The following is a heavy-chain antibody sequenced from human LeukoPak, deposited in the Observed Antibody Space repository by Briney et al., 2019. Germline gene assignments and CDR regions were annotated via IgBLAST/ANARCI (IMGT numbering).Heavy chain of an antibody. V-gene: IGHV1-2*02. D-gene: IGHD2-2*01. CDR3: ARDRLGAYCSSTSCYPLDY. CDR2: INPNSGGT. Sequence: GASVKVSCKASGYTFTGYYMHWVRQAPGQGLEWMGWINPNSGGTNYAQKFQGRVTMTRDTSISTAYMELSRLRSDDTAVYYCARDRLGAYCSSTSCYPLDYWGQGTLVTVSS. CDR1: GYTFTGYY. J-gene: IGHJ4*02.